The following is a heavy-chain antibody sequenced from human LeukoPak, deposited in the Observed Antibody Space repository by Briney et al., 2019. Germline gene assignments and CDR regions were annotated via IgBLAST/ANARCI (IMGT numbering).Heavy chain of an antibody. CDR2: IYHSGST. CDR1: GYSISSGYY. Sequence: PSETLSLTCAVSGYSISSGYYWGWIRQPPGKGLEWIGCIYHSGSTYYNPSLKSRVTISVDTSKNQFSLKLSSMTAADTAVYYCARTGRMIVVANFDYWGQGTLVTVSS. V-gene: IGHV4-38-2*01. CDR3: ARTGRMIVVANFDY. D-gene: IGHD3-22*01. J-gene: IGHJ4*02.